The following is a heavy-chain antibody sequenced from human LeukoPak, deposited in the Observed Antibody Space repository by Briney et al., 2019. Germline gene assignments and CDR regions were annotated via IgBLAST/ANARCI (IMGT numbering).Heavy chain of an antibody. CDR1: GYTFTGYY. D-gene: IGHD3-22*01. V-gene: IGHV1-2*02. Sequence: ASVKVSCKASGYTFTGYYMHWVRQAPGQGLEWMGWINPNSGGTNYAQKFQGRVTMTRDTSISTAYMELSRLRSDDTAVYYCARDWSYYYDSSGYPHYYGMDVWGQGTSVTVSS. J-gene: IGHJ6*02. CDR2: INPNSGGT. CDR3: ARDWSYYYDSSGYPHYYGMDV.